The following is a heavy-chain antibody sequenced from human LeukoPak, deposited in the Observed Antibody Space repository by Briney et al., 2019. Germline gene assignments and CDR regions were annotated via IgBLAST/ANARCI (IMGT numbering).Heavy chain of an antibody. V-gene: IGHV3-53*01. Sequence: GGSLRLSCAASGFTVSSIHMVWVRQAPGKGLEWVSVTYTGGNSYYADSVKGRFTISRDNSKSTLCLQMNSLRAEDTAVYYCAKQLGYCSDGSCYFPYWGQGTLVTVSS. CDR3: AKQLGYCSDGSCYFPY. CDR1: GFTVSSIH. CDR2: TYTGGNS. D-gene: IGHD2-15*01. J-gene: IGHJ4*02.